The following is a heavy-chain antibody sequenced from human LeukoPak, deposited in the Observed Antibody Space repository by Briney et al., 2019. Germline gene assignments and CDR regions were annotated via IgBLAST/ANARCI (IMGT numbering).Heavy chain of an antibody. CDR1: GGSISTYY. D-gene: IGHD2/OR15-2a*01. CDR3: ARGATSLSYYDS. J-gene: IGHJ4*02. CDR2: IYYSGST. Sequence: SETLSLTCTVSGGSISTYYWSWIRQPPGKGLEWIGYIYYSGSTNYNPSLKSRVTISVVTSKNQFPLRLSSVTAADTAVYYCARGATSLSYYDSRGQGTLVTVSS. V-gene: IGHV4-59*01.